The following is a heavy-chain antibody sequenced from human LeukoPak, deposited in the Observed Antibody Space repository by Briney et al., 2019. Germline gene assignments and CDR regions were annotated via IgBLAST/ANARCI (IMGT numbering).Heavy chain of an antibody. V-gene: IGHV3-13*01. CDR2: IGTTGDT. Sequence: GGSLRLSCAASGFTFSSYDMHWVRQATGKGLEWVSSIGTTGDTHYAVSVKGRFTISRDNGKNSLYLQMNSLSAGDAAVYYCAGTFYGVYPYWGQGILVTVSS. CDR3: AGTFYGVYPY. D-gene: IGHD4-17*01. J-gene: IGHJ4*02. CDR1: GFTFSSYD.